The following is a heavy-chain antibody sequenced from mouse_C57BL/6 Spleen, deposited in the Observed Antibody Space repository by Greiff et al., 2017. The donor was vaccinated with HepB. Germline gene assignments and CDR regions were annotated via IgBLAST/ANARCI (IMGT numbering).Heavy chain of an antibody. V-gene: IGHV1-55*01. CDR2: IYPGSGST. CDR3: AREAITTVGAMDY. D-gene: IGHD1-1*01. CDR1: GYTFTSYW. Sequence: VQLQQPGAELVKPGASVKMSCKASGYTFTSYWITWVKQRPGQGLVWIGDIYPGSGSTNYNEKFKSKATLTVDTSSSTAYMQLSSLTSEDSAVYYCAREAITTVGAMDYWGQGTSVTVSS. J-gene: IGHJ4*01.